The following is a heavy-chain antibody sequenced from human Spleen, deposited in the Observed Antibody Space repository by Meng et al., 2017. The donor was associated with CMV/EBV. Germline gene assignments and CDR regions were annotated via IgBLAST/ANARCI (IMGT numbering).Heavy chain of an antibody. Sequence: GGSLRLSCAASGFTFRYYSMNWVRQAPGQGLEWVSCMSSSCSCICHADSMKGRLTISRDNAKNTLYLQMNSLRAEDTAVFYCARSYPNFYYSMDVWGRGTTVTVSS. CDR3: ARSYPNFYYSMDV. D-gene: IGHD4-23*01. CDR1: GFTFRYYS. V-gene: IGHV3-21*01. J-gene: IGHJ6*02. CDR2: MSSSCSCI.